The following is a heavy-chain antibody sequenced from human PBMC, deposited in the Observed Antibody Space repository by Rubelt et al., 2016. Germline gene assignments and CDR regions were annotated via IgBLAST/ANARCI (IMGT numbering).Heavy chain of an antibody. CDR2: IYYSGST. CDR1: GGSISSSSYY. CDR3: ARMIVGATKSAFDI. J-gene: IGHJ3*02. Sequence: QLQLQESGPGLVKPSETLSLTCTVSGGSISSSSYYWGWIRQPPGKGLEWIGSIYYSGSTYYNPSLKSRVTISVDTSKNQFSLKLSSVTAADTAVYYCARMIVGATKSAFDIWGQGTMVTVSS. D-gene: IGHD1-26*01. V-gene: IGHV4-39*07.